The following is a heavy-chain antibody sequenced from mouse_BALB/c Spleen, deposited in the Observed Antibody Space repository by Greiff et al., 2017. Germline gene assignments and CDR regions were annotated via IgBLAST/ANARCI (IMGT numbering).Heavy chain of an antibody. CDR1: GFSLTSYG. V-gene: IGHV2-9*02. CDR3: ARERGYTYAMDY. Sequence: QVQLKESGPGLVAPSQSLSITCTVSGFSLTSYGVHWVRQPPGKGLEWLGVIWAGGSTNYNSALMSRLSISKDNSKSQVFLKMNSLQTDDTAMYYCARERGYTYAMDYWGQGTSVTVSS. D-gene: IGHD2-2*01. CDR2: IWAGGST. J-gene: IGHJ4*01.